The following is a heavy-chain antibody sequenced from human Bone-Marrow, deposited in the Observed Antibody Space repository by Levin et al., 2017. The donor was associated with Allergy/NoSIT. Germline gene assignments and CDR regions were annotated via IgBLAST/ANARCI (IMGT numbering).Heavy chain of an antibody. CDR2: TYYRSRWSN. J-gene: IGHJ4*02. Sequence: SETLSLTCAISGDSLSTNGVAWNWIRQSPSRGLEWLGRTYYRSRWSNDYAVSVKSRITINPDTSKNQFSLLLNSVTPEDTAVYYCARGRVSAFDYWGQGTLVTVSS. CDR1: GDSLSTNGVA. D-gene: IGHD2-2*01. CDR3: ARGRVSAFDY. V-gene: IGHV6-1*01.